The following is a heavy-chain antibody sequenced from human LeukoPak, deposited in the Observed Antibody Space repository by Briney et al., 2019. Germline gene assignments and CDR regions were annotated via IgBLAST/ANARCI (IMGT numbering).Heavy chain of an antibody. V-gene: IGHV3-23*01. J-gene: IGHJ4*02. Sequence: GGSLRLSCVASGFTFDYSAMTWVRQAPEKGLEWVSTTNTGDITFYANSVKGRFTISRDNSKNALFLQMNSLRAEDTAIYYCVKGGFTYYDDWGQGTLVTVSS. CDR3: VKGGFTYYDD. CDR2: TNTGDIT. D-gene: IGHD3-22*01. CDR1: GFTFDYSA.